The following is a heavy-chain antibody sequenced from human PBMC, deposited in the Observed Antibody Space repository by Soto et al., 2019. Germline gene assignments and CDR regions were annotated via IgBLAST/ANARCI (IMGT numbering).Heavy chain of an antibody. CDR1: GGSISSGDC. Sequence: SETLSLTCTVSGGSISSGDCYWSWLRQPPGKGLEWIGEINHSGSTTYNPSLKSRVTISVDRSKNQFSLKLSSVTAADTALYYCARGVGYAGVDYWGQGTLVTVSS. J-gene: IGHJ4*02. V-gene: IGHV4-4*02. D-gene: IGHD5-12*01. CDR2: INHSGST. CDR3: ARGVGYAGVDY.